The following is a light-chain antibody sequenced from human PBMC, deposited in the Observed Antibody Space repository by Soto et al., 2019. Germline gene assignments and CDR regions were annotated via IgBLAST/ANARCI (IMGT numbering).Light chain of an antibody. CDR3: QQYNNWPSYT. CDR2: GAS. V-gene: IGKV3-15*01. J-gene: IGKJ2*01. CDR1: HSVGSS. Sequence: EIVMTQSPATLSVSPGERATLSCRASHSVGSSLAWYQQKPGKAPRLLIYGASTRATGFPARFSGSGSGTEFTLLISSLLSADFAVYYCQQYNNWPSYTFGQGTKLEIK.